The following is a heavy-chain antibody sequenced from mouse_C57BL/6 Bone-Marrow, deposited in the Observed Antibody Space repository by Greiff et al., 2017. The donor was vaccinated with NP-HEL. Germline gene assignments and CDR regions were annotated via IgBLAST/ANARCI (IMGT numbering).Heavy chain of an antibody. CDR2: IYPRSGNT. D-gene: IGHD1-1*01. CDR3: ARYHYYGCSLYRYCGV. Sequence: QVQLQQSGAELARPGASVKLSCTASGYTFTSYGISWVKQRPGQGLEWIGEIYPRSGNTYYNEKFKGKATLTADKSSSTAYMELRSLTSEDSAVCFCARYHYYGCSLYRYCGVWGTGTAVTVSS. V-gene: IGHV1-81*01. J-gene: IGHJ1*03. CDR1: GYTFTSYG.